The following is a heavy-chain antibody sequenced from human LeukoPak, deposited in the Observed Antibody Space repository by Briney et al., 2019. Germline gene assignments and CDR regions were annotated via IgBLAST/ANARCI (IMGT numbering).Heavy chain of an antibody. CDR1: GNIFTDYY. Sequence: ASVKVSCKASGNIFTDYYIHWVRQAPGLGLEWMAWINPNSGGTDYAQNFQGRVTMTRDTSISTAYMELSRLTSDDTAVYYCARDRLYSRGRDFDYWGQGTLVTVSS. CDR3: ARDRLYSRGRDFDY. D-gene: IGHD3-22*01. V-gene: IGHV1-2*02. CDR2: INPNSGGT. J-gene: IGHJ4*02.